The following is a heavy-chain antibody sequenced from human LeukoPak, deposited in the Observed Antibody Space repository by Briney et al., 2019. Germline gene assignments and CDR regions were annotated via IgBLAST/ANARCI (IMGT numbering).Heavy chain of an antibody. CDR1: GGSFSGYY. J-gene: IGHJ6*02. D-gene: IGHD5-18*01. V-gene: IGHV4-34*01. CDR3: ARGPVPSDTAMAPYHYGMDV. Sequence: PSETLSLTCAVYGGSFSGYYWSWIRQPPGKGLEWIGEINHSGSTNYNPSLKSRVTISVDTSKNQFSLKLSSVTAADTAVYYCARGPVPSDTAMAPYHYGMDVWGQGTTVTVSS. CDR2: INHSGST.